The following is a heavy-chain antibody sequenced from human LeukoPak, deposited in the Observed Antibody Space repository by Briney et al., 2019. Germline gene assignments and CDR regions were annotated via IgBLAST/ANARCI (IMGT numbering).Heavy chain of an antibody. CDR3: ARAYSSSWYYWYFDL. V-gene: IGHV4-59*01. CDR2: IYNNGST. Sequence: SETLSLTCTVSGGSISSYYWSWIRQPPGRGLEWVGYIYNNGSTNYNPSLKSRVIISVDTSKNQFSLKLSSVTAADTAVYYCARAYSSSWYYWYFDLWGRGTLVTVSS. CDR1: GGSISSYY. D-gene: IGHD6-13*01. J-gene: IGHJ2*01.